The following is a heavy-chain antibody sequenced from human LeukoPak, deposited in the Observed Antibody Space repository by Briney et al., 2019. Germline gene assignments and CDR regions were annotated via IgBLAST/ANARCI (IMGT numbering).Heavy chain of an antibody. CDR3: ARDSGVWTIAAAGSLDY. V-gene: IGHV1-69*05. CDR1: GGTFSSYA. J-gene: IGHJ4*02. D-gene: IGHD6-13*01. Sequence: GASVKVSCKASGGTFSSYAISWVRQAPGQGLEWMGGIIPIFGTANYAQKFQGRVTITRDTSASTAYMELSSLRSEDTAVYYCARDSGVWTIAAAGSLDYWGQGTLVTVSS. CDR2: IIPIFGTA.